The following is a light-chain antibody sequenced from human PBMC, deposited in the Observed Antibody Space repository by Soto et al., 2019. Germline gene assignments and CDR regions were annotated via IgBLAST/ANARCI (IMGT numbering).Light chain of an antibody. CDR1: STDVGGYDF. V-gene: IGLV2-11*01. CDR2: DVS. CDR3: SSYAGTSVI. J-gene: IGLJ2*01. Sequence: QSALTQPRSVSGSPGQSVSISCTGTSTDVGGYDFVSWYQQHPGKAPKLLIYDVSRRPSGVPDRFSGSKSGYTAFLTLSGLQAEDAADYYCSSYAGTSVIFGGGTKVTVL.